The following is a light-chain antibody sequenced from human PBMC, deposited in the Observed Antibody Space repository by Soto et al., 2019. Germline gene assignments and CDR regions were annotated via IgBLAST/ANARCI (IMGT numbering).Light chain of an antibody. CDR2: GAS. J-gene: IGKJ5*01. V-gene: IGKV3-15*01. Sequence: EIVMTQSPATLSVSPGQRATLSCRASQSVSAKLAWFQQKPGQGPRRLVYGASTRATGVPPRFSGSGSGTDFTLTITSLQSEDFAVYYCQQYNNWPPITFGQGTRLEIK. CDR1: QSVSAK. CDR3: QQYNNWPPIT.